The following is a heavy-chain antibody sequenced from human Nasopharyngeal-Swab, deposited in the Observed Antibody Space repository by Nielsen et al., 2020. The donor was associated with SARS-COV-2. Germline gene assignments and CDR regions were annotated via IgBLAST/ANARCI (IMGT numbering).Heavy chain of an antibody. CDR1: GFTFSSYS. CDR2: ISSSSSYI. Sequence: GESLKISCAAFGFTFSSYSMNWVRQAPGKGLEWVSSISSSSSYIYYADSVKGRFTISRDNAKNSLYLQMNSLRAEDTAVYYCAREEGSSWHYFDYWGQGTLVTVSS. CDR3: AREEGSSWHYFDY. J-gene: IGHJ4*02. D-gene: IGHD6-13*01. V-gene: IGHV3-21*01.